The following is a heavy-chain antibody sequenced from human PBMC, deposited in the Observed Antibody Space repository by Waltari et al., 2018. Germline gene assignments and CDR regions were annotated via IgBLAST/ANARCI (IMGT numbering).Heavy chain of an antibody. V-gene: IGHV4-39*01. CDR3: ATYIGASVGTAAFDV. Sequence: QLQLQESGPGLVKPSETLSLTCAVSGGSITSNRHYWGWIRQPPGQGLEWSGTISYTGATYSSPSLKSRVTISRDTSKNQLSLTLGSVTAADTALYYCATYIGASVGTAAFDVWGQGTMVTVSS. CDR1: GGSITSNRHY. CDR2: ISYTGAT. J-gene: IGHJ3*01. D-gene: IGHD5-12*01.